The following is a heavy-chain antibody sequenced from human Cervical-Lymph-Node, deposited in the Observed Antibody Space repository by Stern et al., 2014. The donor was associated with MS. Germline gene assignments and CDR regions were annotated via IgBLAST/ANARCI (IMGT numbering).Heavy chain of an antibody. Sequence: VQLVESGAEVKKPGASVKISCKASGYTFTNFFMHWVRQAPGEGLEWMGLISPSGDTTRYAQKFQGRVSMTRDTSTRTVYLEVSSLRSEDTAVYYCARDRSGFDYWGQGTLGTVS. CDR3: ARDRSGFDY. D-gene: IGHD1-26*01. CDR1: GYTFTNFF. CDR2: ISPSGDTT. J-gene: IGHJ4*02. V-gene: IGHV1-46*01.